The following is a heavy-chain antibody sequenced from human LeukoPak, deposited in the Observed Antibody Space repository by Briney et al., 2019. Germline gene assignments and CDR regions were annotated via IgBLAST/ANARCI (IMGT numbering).Heavy chain of an antibody. Sequence: SETLSLTCTVSGVSISSYFWSWIRQPAGKGLEWIGSIYYSGSTYYNPSLKSRVTISVDTSKNQFSLKLSSVTAADTAVYYCARHSYDYVWGSYRYFDYWDQGTLVTVSS. CDR1: GVSISSYF. CDR2: IYYSGST. D-gene: IGHD3-16*02. J-gene: IGHJ4*02. V-gene: IGHV4-59*05. CDR3: ARHSYDYVWGSYRYFDY.